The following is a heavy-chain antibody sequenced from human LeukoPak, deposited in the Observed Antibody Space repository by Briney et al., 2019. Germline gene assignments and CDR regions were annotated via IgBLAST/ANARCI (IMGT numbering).Heavy chain of an antibody. CDR2: INSDGSST. D-gene: IGHD3-16*01. V-gene: IGHV3-74*01. J-gene: IGHJ4*02. CDR3: VRDLNWAFDF. Sequence: GGSLRLSCAASGFTFSSYWMHWVRQAPGKGLVWVSRINSDGSSTSYADSVKGRFTISTDNAKRSLYLQMNSLRDEDTAVYYCVRDLNWAFDFWGQGTLVTVSS. CDR1: GFTFSSYW.